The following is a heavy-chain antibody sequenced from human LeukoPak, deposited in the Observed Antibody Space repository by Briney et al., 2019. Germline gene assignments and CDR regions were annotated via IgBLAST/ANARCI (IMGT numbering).Heavy chain of an antibody. J-gene: IGHJ4*02. CDR3: ARRDIVTTINT. V-gene: IGHV4-39*01. CDR1: GGSISSSSYY. CDR2: IFYSGTT. Sequence: SETLSLTCTVSGGSISSSSYYWAWIRQPPGKGLEWIGSIFYSGTTFYNPSLKSRVTIFVDTSKDQFSLKLNSVTAADTAVYYCARRDIVTTINTWGQGTLVTVSS. D-gene: IGHD5-12*01.